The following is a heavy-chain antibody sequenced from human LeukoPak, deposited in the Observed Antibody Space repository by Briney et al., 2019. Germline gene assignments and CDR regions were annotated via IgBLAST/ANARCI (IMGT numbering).Heavy chain of an antibody. Sequence: GGSLRLSCAASGFTFSGYWMSWVRQAPGKGLEWVANIKQEGIEEYYVDSVKGRFTISRDNAKNSLYLQMNSLRAEDTAVYYCARARTAGATNPHFFDYWGQGTLVTVSS. CDR1: GFTFSGYW. CDR3: ARARTAGATNPHFFDY. V-gene: IGHV3-7*04. D-gene: IGHD1-26*01. J-gene: IGHJ4*02. CDR2: IKQEGIEE.